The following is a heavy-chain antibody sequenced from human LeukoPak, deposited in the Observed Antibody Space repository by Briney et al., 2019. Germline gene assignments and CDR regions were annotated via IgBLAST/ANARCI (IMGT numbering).Heavy chain of an antibody. V-gene: IGHV2-5*02. CDR1: GFSLSSSGVG. J-gene: IGHJ4*02. CDR3: ARRPSASWYFDY. Sequence: SGPTLVKPTRTLTLTCTFSGFSLSSSGVGVGWIRQPPGKALEWLALIYWDDDKRYSPSLKSRLTITKDTSKSQVVLTMTNMDPVDTATYYCARRPSASWYFDYWGQGTLVTVSS. CDR2: IYWDDDK. D-gene: IGHD6-6*01.